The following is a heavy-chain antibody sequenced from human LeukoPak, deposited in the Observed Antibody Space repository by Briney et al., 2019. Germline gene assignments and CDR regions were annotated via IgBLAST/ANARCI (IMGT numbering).Heavy chain of an antibody. Sequence: ASVKVCCKASGYTFTSYDISWVGQAPGQGLEWMGWISAYNGNTNYAQKLQGRVTMTTDTSTSTAYMELRSLRSDDTAVYYCARDLGIAVAGTADYWGQGTLVTVSS. D-gene: IGHD6-19*01. V-gene: IGHV1-18*01. CDR3: ARDLGIAVAGTADY. CDR2: ISAYNGNT. CDR1: GYTFTSYD. J-gene: IGHJ4*02.